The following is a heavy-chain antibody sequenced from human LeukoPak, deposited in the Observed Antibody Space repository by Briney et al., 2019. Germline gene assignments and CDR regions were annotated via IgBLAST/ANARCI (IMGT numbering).Heavy chain of an antibody. V-gene: IGHV4-38-2*02. J-gene: IGHJ4*02. CDR2: IYHSGST. Sequence: SETLSLTCTVSGYSISSGYYWGWIRQPPGKGLEWIGSIYHSGSTYYNPSLKSRVTISVDTSKNQFSLKLSSVTAADTAVYYCARDRYYYDSSGYLYFDYWGQGTLVTVSS. CDR1: GYSISSGYY. CDR3: ARDRYYYDSSGYLYFDY. D-gene: IGHD3-22*01.